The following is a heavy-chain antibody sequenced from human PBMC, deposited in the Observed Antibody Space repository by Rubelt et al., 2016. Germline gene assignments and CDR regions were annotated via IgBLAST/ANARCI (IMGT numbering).Heavy chain of an antibody. CDR1: DDSISSYKYV. CDR3: AREWGASGSWDGFDV. D-gene: IGHD3-10*01. V-gene: IGHV4-31*03. CDR2: IPYIGDT. Sequence: QVQLQESGPGLVKPSQTLSLTCTVSDDSISSYKYVWTWIRHRPGRGLEWIGYIPYIGDTYYNPSLQSRVTLSIETSKQQFSLRLTSVTAADTAVYYCAREWGASGSWDGFDVWGPGAMVTVS. J-gene: IGHJ3*01.